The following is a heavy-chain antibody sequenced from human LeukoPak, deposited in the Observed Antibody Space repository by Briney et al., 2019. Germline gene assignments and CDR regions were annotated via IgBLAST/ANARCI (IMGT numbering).Heavy chain of an antibody. J-gene: IGHJ5*02. CDR3: ARDRRYYDSSGYHTGWFDP. CDR1: GGSISSGGYS. CDR2: IYHSGST. Sequence: PSETLSLTCAVSGGSISSGGYSWSWIRQPPGKGLEWIGYIYHSGSTYYNPSLKSRVTISVDRSKNQFSLKLSSVTAADTAVYYCARDRRYYDSSGYHTGWFDPWGQGTLVTVSS. V-gene: IGHV4-30-2*01. D-gene: IGHD3-22*01.